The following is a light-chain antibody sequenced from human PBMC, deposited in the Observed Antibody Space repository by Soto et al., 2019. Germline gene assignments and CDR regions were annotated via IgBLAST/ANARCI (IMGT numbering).Light chain of an antibody. Sequence: EIVLTQSPGTLSLSPGDSAALSCRASESVASNYLAWYQQKRGQAPRLLIYGASSRATGIPDRFSGSGSGTDFTLTISRLEPEDFATYYCQQGSYTLTFGGGTKLEMK. CDR1: ESVASNY. V-gene: IGKV3-20*01. CDR3: QQGSYTLT. CDR2: GAS. J-gene: IGKJ4*01.